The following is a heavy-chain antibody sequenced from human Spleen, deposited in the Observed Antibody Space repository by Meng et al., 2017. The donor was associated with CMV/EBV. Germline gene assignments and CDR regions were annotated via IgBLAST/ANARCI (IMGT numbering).Heavy chain of an antibody. Sequence: SETLSLTCTVSGGSRSDSYYWAWIRQPPGKGLEWIGNIYYSGSTYYNPSLKSRVTISVDTSKNQFSLKVSSVTAADTAVYFCASYDFWNGYYLDYWGQGALVTVSS. J-gene: IGHJ4*02. V-gene: IGHV4-39*01. CDR1: GGSRSDSYY. CDR2: IYYSGST. CDR3: ASYDFWNGYYLDY. D-gene: IGHD3-3*01.